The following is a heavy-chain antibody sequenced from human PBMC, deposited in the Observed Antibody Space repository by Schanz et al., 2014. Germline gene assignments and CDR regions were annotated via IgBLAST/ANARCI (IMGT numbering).Heavy chain of an antibody. CDR2: IIPILGIA. V-gene: IGHV1-69*02. CDR1: RSTFSSYS. Sequence: QVQLVQSGAEVKKPGSSVKVSCKASRSTFSSYSISWVRQAPGQGLKWMGRIIPILGIANYAQKFQGRVTNTADKSTSTAYMDLSSLRPEDTAVYYCARSNYYDNSDYYNSFDYWGQGTLVTVSS. CDR3: ARSNYYDNSDYYNSFDY. J-gene: IGHJ4*02. D-gene: IGHD3-22*01.